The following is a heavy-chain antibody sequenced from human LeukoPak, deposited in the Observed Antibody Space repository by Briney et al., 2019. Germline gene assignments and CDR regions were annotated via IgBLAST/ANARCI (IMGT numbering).Heavy chain of an antibody. CDR3: ARDRGGSGGFDP. J-gene: IGHJ5*02. V-gene: IGHV1-2*02. Sequence: GASVKVSCKASGYTFTSYGISWVRQAPGQGLEWMGWINPNSGGTNYAQKFQGRVTMTRDTSISTAYMELSRLRSDDTAVYYCARDRGGSGGFDPWGQGTLVTVSS. CDR1: GYTFTSYG. CDR2: INPNSGGT. D-gene: IGHD3-3*01.